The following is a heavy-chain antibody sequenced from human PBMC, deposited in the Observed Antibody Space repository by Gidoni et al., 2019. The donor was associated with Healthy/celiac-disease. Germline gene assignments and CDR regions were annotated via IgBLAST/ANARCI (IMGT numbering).Heavy chain of an antibody. J-gene: IGHJ4*02. CDR2: INHSGST. CDR3: ARNRDCSSTSCPTDY. Sequence: QVQLQQWGAGLLKPSETLSLTCAVYGGSFSGYYWSWSRQPPGTGLEWIGEINHSGSTNYNPSLKSRVTISVDTSKNQFSLKLSSVTAADTAVYYCARNRDCSSTSCPTDYWGQGTLVTVSS. D-gene: IGHD2-2*01. CDR1: GGSFSGYY. V-gene: IGHV4-34*01.